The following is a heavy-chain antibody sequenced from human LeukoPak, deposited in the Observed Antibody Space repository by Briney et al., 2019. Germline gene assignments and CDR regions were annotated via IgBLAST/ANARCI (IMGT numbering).Heavy chain of an antibody. Sequence: SETLSLTCTVSGGSISSYYWSWLRQPPGKGLERIGYIYYSGSTNYNPSLKSRVTISVDTSKNQFSLKLSSVTAADTAVYYCARGTNYYGSGSYHFDYWGQGTLVTVSS. CDR3: ARGTNYYGSGSYHFDY. D-gene: IGHD3-10*01. J-gene: IGHJ4*02. V-gene: IGHV4-59*01. CDR2: IYYSGST. CDR1: GGSISSYY.